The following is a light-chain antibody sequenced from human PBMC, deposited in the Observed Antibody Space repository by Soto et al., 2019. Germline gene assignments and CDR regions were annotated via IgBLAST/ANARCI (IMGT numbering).Light chain of an antibody. CDR1: QSINNW. J-gene: IGKJ1*01. CDR2: KAS. V-gene: IGKV1-5*03. CDR3: QQYNSYSTWT. Sequence: DIQMTQSPSTLSASVGDRFAITFLASQSINNWLAWYQQKPGKAPKLLIYKASSLESGVPLRFSGSGSGTEFTLTISSLQPDDFATYYCQQYNSYSTWTFGQGTKVDIK.